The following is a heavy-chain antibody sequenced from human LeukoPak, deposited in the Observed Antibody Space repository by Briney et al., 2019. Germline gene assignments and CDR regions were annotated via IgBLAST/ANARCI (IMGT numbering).Heavy chain of an antibody. V-gene: IGHV4-59*12. CDR2: IYYSGST. D-gene: IGHD2-15*01. CDR3: ARDLRSPGGNGGPHFDY. CDR1: GGSISSYY. J-gene: IGHJ4*02. Sequence: SETLSLTCTVSGGSISSYYWSWIRQPPGKGLEWIGYIYYSGSTNYNPSLKSRVTISVDTSKNQFSLKLSSVTAADTAVYYCARDLRSPGGNGGPHFDYWGQGTLVTVSS.